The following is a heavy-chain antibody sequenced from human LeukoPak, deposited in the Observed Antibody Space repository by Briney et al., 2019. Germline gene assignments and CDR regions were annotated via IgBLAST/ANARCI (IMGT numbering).Heavy chain of an antibody. CDR3: ARRRWLHPYWYFDL. CDR2: INHSGST. D-gene: IGHD5-24*01. Sequence: SETLSLTCAVYGGSFSGYYWSWIRQPPGKGLEWIGEINHSGSTYYNPSLKSRVTISVDTSKNQFSLKLSSVTAADTAVYYCARRRWLHPYWYFDLWGRGTLVTVSS. V-gene: IGHV4-34*01. CDR1: GGSFSGYY. J-gene: IGHJ2*01.